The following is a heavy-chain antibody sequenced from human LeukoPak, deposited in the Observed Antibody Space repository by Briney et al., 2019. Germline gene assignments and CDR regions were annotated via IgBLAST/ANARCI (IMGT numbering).Heavy chain of an antibody. CDR2: IYSGGST. Sequence: QPGGSLRLSCTVSGFTVSTNSMSWVRQAPGKGLEWVSFIYSGGSTYYADSVKGRFTISRDNSKNTLYMQMNSLRAEDTAVYYCAKDLGYCSGVTCLAVDYWGQGTLVTVSS. V-gene: IGHV3-66*02. CDR3: AKDLGYCSGVTCLAVDY. J-gene: IGHJ4*02. D-gene: IGHD2-15*01. CDR1: GFTVSTNS.